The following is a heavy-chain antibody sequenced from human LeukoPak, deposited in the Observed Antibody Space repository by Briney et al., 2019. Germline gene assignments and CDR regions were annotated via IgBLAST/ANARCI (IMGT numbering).Heavy chain of an antibody. CDR3: ARPYCNGGSCHDYFDY. D-gene: IGHD2-15*01. J-gene: IGHJ4*02. V-gene: IGHV1-2*02. Sequence: ASVKVSCKASGYTFTGYYMHWVRQAPGQGLEWMGWMNPYSGGTNYARKFQGRVTMTRDTSISTAYMELRRLSSDDTAIYYCARPYCNGGSCHDYFDYWGQGTLVSVSS. CDR1: GYTFTGYY. CDR2: MNPYSGGT.